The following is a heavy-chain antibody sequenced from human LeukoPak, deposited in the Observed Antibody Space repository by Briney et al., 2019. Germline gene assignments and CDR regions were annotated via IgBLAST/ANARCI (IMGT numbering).Heavy chain of an antibody. Sequence: GGSLRLSCAASGFTFSSYTINWVRQAPGKGLEWVSSITASSSYTHYAASLKGRFTISRDNAKNSLYLQMNSLRAEDTAVYYCARDWGYCSGGTCYYYGMDVWGQGTTVTVSS. D-gene: IGHD2-15*01. CDR2: ITASSSYT. J-gene: IGHJ6*02. CDR1: GFTFSSYT. V-gene: IGHV3-21*01. CDR3: ARDWGYCSGGTCYYYGMDV.